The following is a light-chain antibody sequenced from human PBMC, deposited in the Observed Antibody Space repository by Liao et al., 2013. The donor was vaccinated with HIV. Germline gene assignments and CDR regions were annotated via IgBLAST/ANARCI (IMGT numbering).Light chain of an antibody. J-gene: IGLJ3*02. Sequence: SYVLTQPPSVSVSPGQTARITCSGDALPKQYAYWYQQKPGQAPVLVIYKDSERPSGIPERFSGSSSGTTVTLTISGVQAEDEADYYCQSADSSGTYREVFGGGTKLTVL. CDR3: QSADSSGTYREV. V-gene: IGLV3-25*03. CDR1: ALPKQY. CDR2: KDS.